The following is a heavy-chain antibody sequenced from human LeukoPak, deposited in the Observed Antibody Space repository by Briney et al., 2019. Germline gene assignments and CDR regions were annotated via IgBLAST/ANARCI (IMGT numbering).Heavy chain of an antibody. CDR1: GFTFSSYS. CDR3: AGVKGGSYGDFDY. J-gene: IGHJ4*02. D-gene: IGHD1-26*01. CDR2: ISSSSSYI. Sequence: GGSLRLSCAASGFTFSSYSMNWVRQAPGKGPEWVSSISSSSSYIYYADSVKGRFTISRDNAKNSLYLQMNSLRAEDTAVYYCAGVKGGSYGDFDYWGQGTLVTVSS. V-gene: IGHV3-21*01.